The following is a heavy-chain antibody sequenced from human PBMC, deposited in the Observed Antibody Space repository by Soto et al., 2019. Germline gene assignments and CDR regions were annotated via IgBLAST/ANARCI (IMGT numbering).Heavy chain of an antibody. CDR2: IYYSGST. Sequence: SETLSLTCTVSGGSVSSGSYYWSWIRQPPGKGLEWIGYIYYSGSTNYNPSLKSPVTISVDTSMNQFSLKLSPVTAADTAVYYCARGRLQQWLVRYYFDYWGQGTLVTVSS. CDR3: ARGRLQQWLVRYYFDY. V-gene: IGHV4-61*01. J-gene: IGHJ4*02. CDR1: GGSVSSGSYY. D-gene: IGHD6-19*01.